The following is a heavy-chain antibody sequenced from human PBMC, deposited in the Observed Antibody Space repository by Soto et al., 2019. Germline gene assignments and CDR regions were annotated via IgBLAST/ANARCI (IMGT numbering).Heavy chain of an antibody. D-gene: IGHD3-16*01. Sequence: PGGSLRLSCAASGFTFSDFYMSWIRQAPGKGLEWISYISSSGTTTYYTDSVKGRFTISRDNSKNSLYLQMNTLRDEDTAVYYCARIWGGGGHALIYWGQGTLVTVSS. CDR1: GFTFSDFY. J-gene: IGHJ4*02. CDR3: ARIWGGGGHALIY. CDR2: ISSSGTTT. V-gene: IGHV3-11*01.